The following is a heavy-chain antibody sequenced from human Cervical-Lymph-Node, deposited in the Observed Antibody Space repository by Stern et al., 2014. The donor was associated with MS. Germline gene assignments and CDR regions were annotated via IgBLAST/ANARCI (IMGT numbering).Heavy chain of an antibody. CDR2: ILHSGST. J-gene: IGHJ4*02. V-gene: IGHV4-4*02. CDR1: GDSITSSNW. Sequence: VQLVESGPGLVKPSGTLSLTCAVSGDSITSSNWWSWVRQPPGKGLEWIGEILHSGSTNYNPSFRGRVTILVDKSKNQFSLQLSSVTAADTAVYYCARVDRLAPRPFDYWGQGTLVTVSS. D-gene: IGHD3-16*02. CDR3: ARVDRLAPRPFDY.